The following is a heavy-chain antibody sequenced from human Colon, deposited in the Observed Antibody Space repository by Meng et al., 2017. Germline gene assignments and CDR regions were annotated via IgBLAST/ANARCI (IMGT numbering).Heavy chain of an antibody. CDR3: AKAARYYYGSGSDTDY. CDR1: GFTFSSYA. J-gene: IGHJ4*02. Sequence: GESLKISCAASGFTFSSYAMSWVRQAPGKGLEWVSAISGSGGSTYYADSVKGRFTISRDNSKNTLYLQMNSLRAEDPAVYYCAKAARYYYGSGSDTDYWGQGTLVTVSS. V-gene: IGHV3-23*01. CDR2: ISGSGGST. D-gene: IGHD3-10*01.